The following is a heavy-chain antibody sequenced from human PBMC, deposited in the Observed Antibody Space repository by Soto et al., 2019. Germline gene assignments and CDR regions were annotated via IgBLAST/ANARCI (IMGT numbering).Heavy chain of an antibody. Sequence: SETLSLTCAVSGGSFSGYFWTWIRQAPGKGLEWIGEITHSGGTNYNSSLKSRVMISVDTSKKQFSLILSSVTAADTAVYYCARDRQFYHFWSGYENEGPDGLDVWGQGTTVTVAS. CDR1: GGSFSGYF. D-gene: IGHD3-3*02. J-gene: IGHJ6*02. CDR3: ARDRQFYHFWSGYENEGPDGLDV. V-gene: IGHV4-34*01. CDR2: ITHSGGT.